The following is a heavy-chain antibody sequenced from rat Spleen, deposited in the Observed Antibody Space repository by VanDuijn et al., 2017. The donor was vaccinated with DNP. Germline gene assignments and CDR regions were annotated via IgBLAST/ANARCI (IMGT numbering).Heavy chain of an antibody. CDR2: ISTGGGDT. V-gene: IGHV5-25*01. Sequence: EVQLVESGGGLVQPGRSLRLSCAASGFTFSDYYMAWVRQAPKKGLEWVASISTGGGDTYYRDSLKGRFTISRDNAESTLYLKMDSLRSEDTATYYCAKPDYWGQGVMVTVSS. CDR1: GFTFSDYY. CDR3: AKPDY. J-gene: IGHJ2*01.